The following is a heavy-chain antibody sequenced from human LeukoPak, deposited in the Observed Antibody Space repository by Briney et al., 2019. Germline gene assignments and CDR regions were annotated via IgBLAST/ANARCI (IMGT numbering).Heavy chain of an antibody. V-gene: IGHV4-4*07. Sequence: SETLSLTCTVSGGSISSYYWSWIRQPAGQGLEWIGRIYTSGSTNYNPSLKSRVTMSVDTSKNQFSLKLSSVTAADTAVYYCARDYYDSSGYSKCYYYYYMDVWGKGTTVTVSS. J-gene: IGHJ6*03. CDR1: GGSISSYY. D-gene: IGHD3-22*01. CDR2: IYTSGST. CDR3: ARDYYDSSGYSKCYYYYYMDV.